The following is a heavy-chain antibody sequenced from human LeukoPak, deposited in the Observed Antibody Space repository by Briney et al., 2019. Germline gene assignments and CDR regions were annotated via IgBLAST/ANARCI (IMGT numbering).Heavy chain of an antibody. CDR1: GFAFSTYW. V-gene: IGHV3-7*01. CDR3: AKYINAVDF. D-gene: IGHD2/OR15-2a*01. J-gene: IGHJ4*02. CDR2: IKEDGSET. Sequence: GGSLRLSCAVSGFAFSTYWMSWVRQAPGKGLEWVANIKEDGSETYYVDSVKGRFTISRDNAKNSLYLQMNSLRAEDTAVYYCAKYINAVDFWGQGTLVTVSS.